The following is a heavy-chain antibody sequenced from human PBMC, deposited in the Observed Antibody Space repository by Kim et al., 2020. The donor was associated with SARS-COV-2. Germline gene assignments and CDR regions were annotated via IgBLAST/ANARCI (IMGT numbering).Heavy chain of an antibody. CDR1: GFTFSSYG. J-gene: IGHJ4*02. Sequence: GGSLRLSCAASGFTFSSYGMHWVRQAPGKGLEWVAVISYDGSNKYYADSVKGRFTISRDNSKNTLYLQMNSLRAEDTAVYYCAIAEAYDYWGQGPLVTVSS. CDR3: AIAEAYDY. V-gene: IGHV3-30*03. CDR2: ISYDGSNK.